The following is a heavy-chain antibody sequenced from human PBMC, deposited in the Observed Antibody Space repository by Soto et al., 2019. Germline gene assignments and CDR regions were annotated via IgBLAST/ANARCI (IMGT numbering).Heavy chain of an antibody. Sequence: LRLSCAASGFTFSSYAMSWVRQAPGKGLEWVSSISGSGXXTYXXDSVKGRFTFSRDNSKNTLYLQMNSLRAEDTAVYYCAKFGMATTKRSPPYYIDYWGQGALVTVSS. V-gene: IGHV3-23*01. CDR2: ISGSGXXT. D-gene: IGHD1-1*01. J-gene: IGHJ4*02. CDR3: AKFGMATTKRSPPYYIDY. CDR1: GFTFSSYA.